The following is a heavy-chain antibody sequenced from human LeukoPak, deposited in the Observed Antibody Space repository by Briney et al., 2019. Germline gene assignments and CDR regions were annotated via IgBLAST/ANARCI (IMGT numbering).Heavy chain of an antibody. Sequence: GGSLRLSCAASGFTLTDKYMSWIRQAPGKGLEWVAYINNVGNIIYYADSVKGRFTISRDTAKKTLYLEMNNLRVDDTAIYYCATSRVFDFWGQGTLVAVSS. J-gene: IGHJ4*02. CDR2: INNVGNII. CDR3: ATSRVFDF. CDR1: GFTLTDKY. V-gene: IGHV3-11*04.